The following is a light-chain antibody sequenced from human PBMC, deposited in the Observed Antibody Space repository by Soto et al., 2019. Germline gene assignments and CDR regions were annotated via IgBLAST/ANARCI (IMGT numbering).Light chain of an antibody. V-gene: IGKV3-20*01. CDR3: QQYGSSGRIT. CDR1: QTVINNQ. Sequence: DIVWKWSSGTWSFAPGEGTRLSSRARQTVINNQLAWYQQTPGQAPRLLIYAASSRATGIPDRFSGSGSGTDFTPTITRLEPQDSAMYYCQQYGSSGRITGGHGTRRAIK. J-gene: IGKJ5*01. CDR2: AAS.